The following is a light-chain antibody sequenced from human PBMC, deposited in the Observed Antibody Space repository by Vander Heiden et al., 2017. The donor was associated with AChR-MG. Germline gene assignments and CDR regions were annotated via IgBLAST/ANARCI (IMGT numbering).Light chain of an antibody. Sequence: IVLTQSPATLSLSPGERATLSCRASQSVGTYLAWYQQKPGQAPRLLIYDASNRATGIPARFSGSGSETDFTLTISSLEPEDFAVYYCQQRTKWYTFGQRTKLEIK. V-gene: IGKV3-11*01. CDR2: DAS. CDR1: QSVGTY. J-gene: IGKJ2*01. CDR3: QQRTKWYT.